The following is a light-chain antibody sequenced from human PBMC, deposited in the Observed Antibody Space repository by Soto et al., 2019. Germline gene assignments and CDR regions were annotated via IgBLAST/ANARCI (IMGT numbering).Light chain of an antibody. CDR2: DNS. CDR3: QVWHTSSDHVV. J-gene: IGLJ2*01. CDR1: NIGSQG. Sequence: SYELTQPPSVSVAPGQTATISCGGNNIGSQGVHWYQQKPPQAPVLVVYDNSDRPSGIPERFSGSKSENTATLTISRVEAGDDADYYCQVWHTSSDHVVFGGGTKVTVL. V-gene: IGLV3-21*02.